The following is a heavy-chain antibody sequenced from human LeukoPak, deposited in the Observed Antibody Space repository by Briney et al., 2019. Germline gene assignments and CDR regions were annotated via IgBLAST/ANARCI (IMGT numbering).Heavy chain of an antibody. V-gene: IGHV4-38-2*01. CDR3: ARVEGPNTGATIEY. D-gene: IGHD5-12*01. Sequence: PSETLSLTCAVSGYSISSGYYWGWIRQPPGKGLEWIGSIYHSGSTYYNPSLKSRVTISVDTSKNQFSLKLSSVTAADTAVYYCARVEGPNTGATIEYWGQGTLVTVSS. CDR2: IYHSGST. J-gene: IGHJ4*02. CDR1: GYSISSGYY.